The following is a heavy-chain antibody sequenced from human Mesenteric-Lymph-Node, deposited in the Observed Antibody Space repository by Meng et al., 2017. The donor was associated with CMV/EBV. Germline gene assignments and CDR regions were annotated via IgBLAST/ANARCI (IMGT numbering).Heavy chain of an antibody. D-gene: IGHD1-26*01. V-gene: IGHV3-11*04. Sequence: ASVFTFSDFYMSWIRRAPGKGLEWVSYISGGGNTRYYGDSVKGRSTISRDNAKNSVDLQMNSLRAEDTAVYYCASDVGATGGGCFDYWGQGTLVTVSS. CDR2: ISGGGNTR. J-gene: IGHJ4*02. CDR3: ASDVGATGGGCFDY. CDR1: VFTFSDFY.